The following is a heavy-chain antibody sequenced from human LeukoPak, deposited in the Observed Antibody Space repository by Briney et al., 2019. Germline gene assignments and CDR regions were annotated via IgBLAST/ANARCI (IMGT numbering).Heavy chain of an antibody. CDR3: ASAADYDILTGYLV. CDR1: GFTFSSYS. V-gene: IGHV3-48*01. Sequence: GGSLRPSCAASGFTFSSYSMNWVRQAPGKGLEWVSYISSSSSTIYYADSVKGRFTISRDNAKNSLYLQMNSLRAEDTAVYYCASAADYDILTGYLVWGQGTLVTVSS. J-gene: IGHJ4*02. CDR2: ISSSSSTI. D-gene: IGHD3-9*01.